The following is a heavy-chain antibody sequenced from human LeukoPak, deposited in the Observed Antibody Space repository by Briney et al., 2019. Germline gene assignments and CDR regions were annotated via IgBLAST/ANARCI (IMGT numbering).Heavy chain of an antibody. Sequence: SETLSLTCAVYGGSFSGYYWSWIRQPPGKGLEWIGEINHSGSTNYNPSLKSRVTMSVDTSKNQFSLKLSSVTAADTAVYYCARLHYGGNYGYYYYYMDVWGKGTTVTISS. J-gene: IGHJ6*03. CDR1: GGSFSGYY. CDR2: INHSGST. D-gene: IGHD4-23*01. V-gene: IGHV4-34*01. CDR3: ARLHYGGNYGYYYYYMDV.